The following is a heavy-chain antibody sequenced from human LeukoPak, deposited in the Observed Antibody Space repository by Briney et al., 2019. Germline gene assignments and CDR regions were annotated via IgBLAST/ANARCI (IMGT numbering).Heavy chain of an antibody. CDR2: ISTGGGSI. J-gene: IGHJ4*02. CDR1: GFTFTGYE. D-gene: IGHD4/OR15-4a*01. V-gene: IGHV3-48*03. CDR3: ARDFAGAFDY. Sequence: GGSLRLSCAASGFTFTGYEMNWVRQAPGKGLEWVSYISTGGGSISYAHSVKGRFTISRDNAKNSLYLQMNSLRAEDTALYYCARDFAGAFDYWGQGSLVTVSS.